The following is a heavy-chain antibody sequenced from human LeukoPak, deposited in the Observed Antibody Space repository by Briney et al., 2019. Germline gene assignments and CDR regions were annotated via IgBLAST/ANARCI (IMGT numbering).Heavy chain of an antibody. V-gene: IGHV1-2*02. CDR2: SIRSSGCT. Sequence: ASVTVSCKASGYTFSDNYMHYLRRWPRQGLEWGVSSIRSSGCTSYAQYFQGSVTRITNTFIRTAYMELSKLTSDATAVDFCARETPVYTLPHYYYYMVVWGKGTTVIVSS. CDR1: GYTFSDNY. D-gene: IGHD5/OR15-5a*01. CDR3: ARETPVYTLPHYYYYMVV. J-gene: IGHJ6*03.